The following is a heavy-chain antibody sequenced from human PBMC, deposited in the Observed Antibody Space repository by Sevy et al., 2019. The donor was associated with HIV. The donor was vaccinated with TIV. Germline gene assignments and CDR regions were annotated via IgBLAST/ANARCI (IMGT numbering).Heavy chain of an antibody. J-gene: IGHJ3*02. CDR2: FYYSGST. CDR1: GGSISSSSYY. V-gene: IGHV4-39*01. D-gene: IGHD5-12*01. Sequence: SETLSLTCTVSGGSISSSSYYWGWIRQPPGKGLEWIGRFYYSGSTYYNPSLKSRFTISVDTSKNQFSLKLSSVTAADTAVYYCARRYSGYTLDAFDIWGQGTMVTVSS. CDR3: ARRYSGYTLDAFDI.